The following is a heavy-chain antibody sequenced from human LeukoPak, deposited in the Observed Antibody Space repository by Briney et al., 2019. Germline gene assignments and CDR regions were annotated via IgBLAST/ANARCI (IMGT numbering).Heavy chain of an antibody. V-gene: IGHV3-30-3*01. CDR1: GFTFSSYA. J-gene: IGHJ4*02. CDR2: ISYDGSNK. CDR3: ASGLELDY. Sequence: GGSLRLSCAASGFTFSSYAMHWVRQAPGKGLEWVAVISYDGSNKYYADSVKGRFTISRDNSKNTLYLQMNSLRAEDTAVYYCASGLELDYWGQGTLVTVSS.